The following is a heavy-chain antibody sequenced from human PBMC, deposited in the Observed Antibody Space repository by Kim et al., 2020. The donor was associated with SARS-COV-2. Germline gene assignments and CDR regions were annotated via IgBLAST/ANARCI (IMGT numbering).Heavy chain of an antibody. Sequence: GGSLRLSCAASGFTFSNYWMTWIRQAPGKGLEWVAKINHDGSGKYYVDSVRGRFTISRDNAKNSLYLQMDGLSADDTAVYYCGRESHRAYGGCDYWGQGTLVTVSS. V-gene: IGHV3-7*01. CDR2: INHDGSGK. CDR1: GFTFSNYW. J-gene: IGHJ4*02. CDR3: GRESHRAYGGCDY. D-gene: IGHD3-16*01.